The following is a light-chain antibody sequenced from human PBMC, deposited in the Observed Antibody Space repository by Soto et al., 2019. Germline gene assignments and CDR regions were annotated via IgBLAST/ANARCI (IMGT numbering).Light chain of an antibody. J-gene: IGKJ1*01. Sequence: DIQMTQSPSTLSASVGDRVTITCRAGQTISTYLAWYQQKPGKAPKLLIYMASSLGSGVPSRFSGSGSGTDFAFTISSLEPDDSATDYCQHYNAYRGTCGLGTEVDIK. CDR3: QHYNAYRGT. CDR1: QTISTY. V-gene: IGKV1-5*03. CDR2: MAS.